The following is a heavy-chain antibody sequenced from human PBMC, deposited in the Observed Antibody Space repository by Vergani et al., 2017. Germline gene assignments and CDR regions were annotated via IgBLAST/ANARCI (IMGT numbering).Heavy chain of an antibody. V-gene: IGHV5-51*01. CDR1: EYSFGNYW. J-gene: IGHJ4*02. D-gene: IGHD1-1*01. CDR3: ARHTTYTDS. CDR2: IYPADSDT. Sequence: EVELVQTGPEMRKPGESLKISCKGSEYSFGNYWNGWVRQMPGKGLEWMGIIYPADSDTRYSPSSQGQVTISADKSISTAFLQWHSLKASDTALYYCARHTTYTDSWGQGALVTVSS.